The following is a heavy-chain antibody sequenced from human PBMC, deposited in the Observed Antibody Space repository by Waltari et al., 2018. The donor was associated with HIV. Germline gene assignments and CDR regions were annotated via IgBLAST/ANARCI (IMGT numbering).Heavy chain of an antibody. CDR3: TKGMKFYGP. CDR2: LYFDGIS. CDR1: SFGVLDNY. Sequence: EVQLETTGGDLVLPGESLRLSCAVSSFGVLDNYITWIRQSPGSGLEWVSVLYFDGISHYSESVRGRFVVSRDSSKNTVFLHMNDLKLEDTALYFCTKGMKFYGPWGQGTQVTVSP. V-gene: IGHV3-53*05. D-gene: IGHD3-16*01. J-gene: IGHJ5*02.